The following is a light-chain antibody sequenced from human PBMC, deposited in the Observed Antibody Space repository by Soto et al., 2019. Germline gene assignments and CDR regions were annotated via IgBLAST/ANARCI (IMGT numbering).Light chain of an antibody. CDR3: QQYNNWPRT. CDR2: GAS. Sequence: EIVITQSPATLSVSPGERATLSCRASQSVSSNLAWYQQKPGQPPRLLIYGASTGATGIPARFSGSGSGTEFTLTIGRLQSEDFALYYCQQYNNWPRTFGQGTKVDMK. J-gene: IGKJ1*01. CDR1: QSVSSN. V-gene: IGKV3-15*01.